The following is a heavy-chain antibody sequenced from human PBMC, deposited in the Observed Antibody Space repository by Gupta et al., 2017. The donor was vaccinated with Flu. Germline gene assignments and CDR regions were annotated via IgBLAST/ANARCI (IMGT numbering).Heavy chain of an antibody. J-gene: IGHJ6*03. CDR2: ISYDGSTK. CDR1: GFPLSSDG. V-gene: IGHV3-30*18. CDR3: AKDHGLSHYNYYMDV. Sequence: QVQLGESGGGVVQPGRSLRLSCVASGFPLSSDGMHWVRQAPGKGLEWVALISYDGSTKYYADSVKGRFTISRDNSKNTVYLQMNSLRDEDTAMYYCAKDHGLSHYNYYMDVWGKGTTVAVSS. D-gene: IGHD6-19*01.